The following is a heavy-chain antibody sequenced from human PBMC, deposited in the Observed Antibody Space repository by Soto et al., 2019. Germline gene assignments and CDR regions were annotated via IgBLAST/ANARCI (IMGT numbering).Heavy chain of an antibody. CDR3: ARDSHDSSGYYNWFDP. CDR1: GYTFTRYA. CDR2: INAGNGNT. J-gene: IGHJ5*02. D-gene: IGHD3-22*01. V-gene: IGHV1-3*01. Sequence: ASVKVSCKASGYTFTRYAIHWVRQAPGQRLEWMRWINAGNGNTKYSQKFQGRVTITRDTSASTVYMELNSLKSEDTAVYYCARDSHDSSGYYNWFDPWGQGTLVTVSS.